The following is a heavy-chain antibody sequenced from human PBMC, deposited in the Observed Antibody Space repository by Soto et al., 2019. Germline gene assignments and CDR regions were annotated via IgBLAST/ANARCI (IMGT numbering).Heavy chain of an antibody. V-gene: IGHV4-31*03. Sequence: QVQLQESGPGLVKPSQTLSLTCTVSGGSISTGGYYWNWIRQHPGKGLEWIGYFYYSGSTYYNPSLKSRVTISVNTAKNQFAMKMSSVTAADTDVYYCTRSVFPWGQGPLVSVS. CDR1: GGSISTGGYY. J-gene: IGHJ5*02. CDR2: FYYSGST. CDR3: TRSVFP.